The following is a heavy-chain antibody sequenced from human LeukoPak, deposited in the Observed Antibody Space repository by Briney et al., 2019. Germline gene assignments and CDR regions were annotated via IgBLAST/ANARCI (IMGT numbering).Heavy chain of an antibody. CDR1: GGSFSGYY. D-gene: IGHD6-13*01. V-gene: IGHV4-34*01. CDR3: ARGHRYSPYWFDP. J-gene: IGHJ5*02. CDR2: TNHSGST. Sequence: SETLSLTCAVYGGSFSGYYWNWFRQPPGTGLEWIGETNHSGSTNYNPSLKSRVTISVDTSKNQFSLKLSSVTAADTAVYYCARGHRYSPYWFDPWGQGTLVTASS.